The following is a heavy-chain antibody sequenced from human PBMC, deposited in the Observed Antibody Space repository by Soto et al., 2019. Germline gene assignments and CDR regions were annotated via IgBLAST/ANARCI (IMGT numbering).Heavy chain of an antibody. CDR1: GYTFTSYG. CDR2: ISAYNGNT. CDR3: ARAHYYDSSGYYPNFDY. Sequence: ASVKVSCKASGYTFTSYGISWVRQAPGQGLEWMGWISAYNGNTNYAQKLQGRVTMTTDTSTSTVYMELSSLRSEDTAVYYCARAHYYDSSGYYPNFDYWGQGTLVTVSS. J-gene: IGHJ4*02. D-gene: IGHD3-22*01. V-gene: IGHV1-18*01.